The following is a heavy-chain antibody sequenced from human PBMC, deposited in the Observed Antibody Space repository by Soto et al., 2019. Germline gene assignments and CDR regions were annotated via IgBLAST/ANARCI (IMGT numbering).Heavy chain of an antibody. J-gene: IGHJ3*02. CDR2: IYYSGST. D-gene: IGHD2-8*01. Sequence: QVQLQESGPGLVKPSQTLSLTCTVSGGSISSGGYYWSWIRQHPGKGLEWIGYIYYSGSTYYNPSLKSRVTISVDTSKNQFSLKLSSVTAADTAVYYCARAYCTNGVCVDAFDIWGQGTMVTVSS. CDR1: GGSISSGGYY. V-gene: IGHV4-31*03. CDR3: ARAYCTNGVCVDAFDI.